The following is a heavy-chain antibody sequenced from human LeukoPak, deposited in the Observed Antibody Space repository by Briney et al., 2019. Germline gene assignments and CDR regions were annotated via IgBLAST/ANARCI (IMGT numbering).Heavy chain of an antibody. CDR1: GGSIRSAAYY. D-gene: IGHD6-19*01. J-gene: IGHJ4*02. V-gene: IGHV4-39*07. Sequence: SETLSLTCTVSGGSIRSAAYYWGWIRQPPGKGLEWIGNIYYSGSTYYNPSLKGRVTISVDTSKNQFSLKLTSVSAADTAVYYCASAPRFSGWKNFFDYWGQGTLVTVSS. CDR3: ASAPRFSGWKNFFDY. CDR2: IYYSGST.